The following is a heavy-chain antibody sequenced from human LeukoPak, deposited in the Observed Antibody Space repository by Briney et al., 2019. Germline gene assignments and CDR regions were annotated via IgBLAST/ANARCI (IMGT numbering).Heavy chain of an antibody. V-gene: IGHV1-69*05. D-gene: IGHD4-17*01. Sequence: SVKVSCKTSAGTFNNSAISWVRQAPGQGLEWLGGIMPLFGTAGYAQKFQGRVTITKDESTRTVYLELTSLTSDDTAVYYCARDVHGDYGSGWFDPWGQGTLVSVSS. CDR1: AGTFNNSA. CDR3: ARDVHGDYGSGWFDP. J-gene: IGHJ5*02. CDR2: IMPLFGTA.